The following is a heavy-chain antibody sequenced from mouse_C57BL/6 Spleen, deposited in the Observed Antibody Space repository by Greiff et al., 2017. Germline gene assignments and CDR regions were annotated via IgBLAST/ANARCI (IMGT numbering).Heavy chain of an antibody. D-gene: IGHD4-1*01. CDR1: GYTFTDYE. V-gene: IGHV1-15*01. CDR2: IDPETGGT. Sequence: VQLQESGAELVRPGASVTLSCKASGYTFTDYEMHWVKQTPVHGLEWIGAIDPETGGTAYNQKFKGKAILTAYKSSSTAYMELRSLTSEDSAVYYCTRRLGRVYFDYWGQGTTLTVSS. J-gene: IGHJ2*01. CDR3: TRRLGRVYFDY.